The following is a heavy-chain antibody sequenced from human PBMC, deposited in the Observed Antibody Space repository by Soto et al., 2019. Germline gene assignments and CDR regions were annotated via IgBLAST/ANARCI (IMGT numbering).Heavy chain of an antibody. CDR3: ARVPDR. J-gene: IGHJ5*02. CDR1: GGSLSSGGYS. D-gene: IGHD2-2*01. V-gene: IGHV4-30-2*01. Sequence: PSETLSLTCAVSGGSLSSGGYSWSWIRQAAGEGLEWIGYIYRTYYNSALKSRVSVSVDRSKNHFSLRLSSLTAADTAVYYCARVPDRWGQGTLVTVSS. CDR2: IYRT.